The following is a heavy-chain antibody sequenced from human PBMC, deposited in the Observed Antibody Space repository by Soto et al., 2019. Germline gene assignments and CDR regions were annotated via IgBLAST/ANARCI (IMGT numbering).Heavy chain of an antibody. V-gene: IGHV1-46*01. CDR1: GYTFTSYC. J-gene: IGHJ4*02. CDR2: INPTGGST. Sequence: GASVKVSCKASGYTFTSYCMHWVRQAPGQGLEWMGIINPTGGSTSYAQKFQGRVTMTRDTSTSTVYMELSSLRSDDTAVYYCARDRGMVDVLMDFDYWGQGTLVTVSS. CDR3: ARDRGMVDVLMDFDY. D-gene: IGHD2-8*01.